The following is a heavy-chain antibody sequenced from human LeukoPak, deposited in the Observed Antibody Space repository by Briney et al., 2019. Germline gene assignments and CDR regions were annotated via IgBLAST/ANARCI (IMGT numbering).Heavy chain of an antibody. V-gene: IGHV4-39*01. D-gene: IGHD3-10*01. CDR1: GGSIRSNSYY. J-gene: IGHJ6*03. Sequence: PSETLSLTCTVSGGSIRSNSYYWGWIRQPPGKGLEWIGSIYFSGNTYYNPSLKSRATISVDTSKNQFSLKLSSVTAADTAVYYCATGSSRYYYYMDVWGKGTTVTVSS. CDR2: IYFSGNT. CDR3: ATGSSRYYYYMDV.